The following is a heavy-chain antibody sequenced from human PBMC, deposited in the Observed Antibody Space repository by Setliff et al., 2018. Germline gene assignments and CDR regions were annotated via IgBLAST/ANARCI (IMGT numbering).Heavy chain of an antibody. CDR2: IYNSGSA. J-gene: IGHJ4*02. CDR3: ARGRRYDYGWDFDY. D-gene: IGHD4-17*01. CDR1: GASVSSNIYY. Sequence: PSETLSLTCTVSGASVSSNIYYWSWIRQPPGRGLEWIGCIYNSGSAIYSPSLKSRVTISVDTSKNQFSLQLNSVTAADMAVYYCARGRRYDYGWDFDYWGQGTLVTVSS. V-gene: IGHV4-61*01.